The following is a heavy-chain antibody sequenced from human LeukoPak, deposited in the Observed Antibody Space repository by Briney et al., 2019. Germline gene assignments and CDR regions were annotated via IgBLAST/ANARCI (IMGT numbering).Heavy chain of an antibody. D-gene: IGHD5-12*01. CDR2: IYYSGST. J-gene: IGHJ3*02. CDR3: ARDLYSGYDWVGFNI. CDR1: GGSISSSSSY. V-gene: IGHV4-39*07. Sequence: SETLSLTCTVSGGSISSSSSYWVWIRQPPGKGLEWIGSIYYSGSTYYNPSLKSRVTISVDTSKNQFSLKLSSVTAADTAVYYCARDLYSGYDWVGFNIWGQGTVVTVSS.